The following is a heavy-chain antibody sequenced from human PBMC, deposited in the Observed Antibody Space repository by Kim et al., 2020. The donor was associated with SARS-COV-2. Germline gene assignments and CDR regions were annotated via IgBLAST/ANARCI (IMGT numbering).Heavy chain of an antibody. Sequence: ASVKVSCKASGYTFTSYGISWVRQAPGQGLEWMGWISAYNGNTNYAQKLQGRVTMTTDTSTSTAYMELRSLRSDDTAVYYCARALLYYYDSSGYRRYWFDPWGQGTLVTVSS. CDR3: ARALLYYYDSSGYRRYWFDP. CDR1: GYTFTSYG. V-gene: IGHV1-18*01. CDR2: ISAYNGNT. J-gene: IGHJ5*02. D-gene: IGHD3-22*01.